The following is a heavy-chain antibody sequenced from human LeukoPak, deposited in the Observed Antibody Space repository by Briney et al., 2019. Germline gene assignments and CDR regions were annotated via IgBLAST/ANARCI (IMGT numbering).Heavy chain of an antibody. CDR1: GFTFSSYA. CDR3: AKALVATPFY. V-gene: IGHV3-23*01. J-gene: IGHJ4*02. CDR2: ISGSGGST. Sequence: GGSLRPSCAASGFTFSSYAMSWVRQAPGKGLEWVSAISGSGGSTYYADSVKGRFTISRDNSKSTLYLQMNSLRAEDTAVYYCAKALVATPFYWGQGTLVTVSS. D-gene: IGHD2-15*01.